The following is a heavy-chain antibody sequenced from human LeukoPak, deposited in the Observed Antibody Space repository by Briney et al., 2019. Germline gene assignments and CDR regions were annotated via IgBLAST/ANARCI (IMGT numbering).Heavy chain of an antibody. D-gene: IGHD3-16*01. Sequence: PSETLSLTCTVSGGSISSYYWSWIRQPAGKGLEWIGRIYTSGSTNYNPSLKSRVTMSVDTSKNQFSLKLSSVTAADTAVYYCARAKTVQITFGRLGGAFDIWGQGTMVTVSS. CDR3: ARAKTVQITFGRLGGAFDI. CDR2: IYTSGST. J-gene: IGHJ3*02. V-gene: IGHV4-4*07. CDR1: GGSISSYY.